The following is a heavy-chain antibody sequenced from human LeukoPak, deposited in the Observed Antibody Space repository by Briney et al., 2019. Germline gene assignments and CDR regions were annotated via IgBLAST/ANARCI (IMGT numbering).Heavy chain of an antibody. CDR1: GFTFSSYA. Sequence: TGGSLRLSCAASGFTFSSYAMSWVRQAPGKGLEWVSAISGSGGSTYYADSVKGRFTISRDNSKNTLYLQMNSLRAEDTAVYYCAKPGGTIVVVPAAMTFVDYWGQGTLVTVSS. V-gene: IGHV3-23*01. CDR3: AKPGGTIVVVPAAMTFVDY. D-gene: IGHD2-2*01. CDR2: ISGSGGST. J-gene: IGHJ4*02.